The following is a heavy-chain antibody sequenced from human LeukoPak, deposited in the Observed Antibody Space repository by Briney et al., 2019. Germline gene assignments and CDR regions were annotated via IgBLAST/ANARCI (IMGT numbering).Heavy chain of an antibody. Sequence: PGGSLRLSCAASGFTFSSSAMNWVRQAPGKGLEWVSGISDSGGSTYYADSVKGRFTISRDNSKNTLYLQMNSLRAEDTAVYYCAKGMVPAAGTGGFDYWGQGTLVTVSS. D-gene: IGHD6-13*01. CDR2: ISDSGGST. CDR1: GFTFSSSA. CDR3: AKGMVPAAGTGGFDY. J-gene: IGHJ4*02. V-gene: IGHV3-23*01.